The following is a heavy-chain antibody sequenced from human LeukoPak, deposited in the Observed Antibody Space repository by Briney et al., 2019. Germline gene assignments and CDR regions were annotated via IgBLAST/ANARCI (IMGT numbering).Heavy chain of an antibody. J-gene: IGHJ4*02. CDR3: ASLLTYFDY. V-gene: IGHV4-59*01. CDR2: IYYSGST. Sequence: SETLSLTCTVSGRSISNYYWSCIRQPPGKGLEWIGYIYYSGSTNYNPSLKSRVTISVDTSKNQVSLKLSSVTAADTAVYYCASLLTYFDYWGQGTLVTVSS. CDR1: GRSISNYY.